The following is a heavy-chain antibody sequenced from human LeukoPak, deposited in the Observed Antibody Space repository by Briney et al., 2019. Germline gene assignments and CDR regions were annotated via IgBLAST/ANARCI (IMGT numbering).Heavy chain of an antibody. CDR2: IIPILGIA. V-gene: IGHV1-69*04. J-gene: IGHJ4*02. CDR3: ARDDPPTVTSGVAY. D-gene: IGHD4-17*01. Sequence: ASVKVSCKASGYTFTSYAMNWVRQAPGQGLEWMGRIIPILGIANYAQKFQGRVTITADKSTSTAYMELSSLRSEDTAVYYCARDDPPTVTSGVAYWGQGTLVTVSS. CDR1: GYTFTSYA.